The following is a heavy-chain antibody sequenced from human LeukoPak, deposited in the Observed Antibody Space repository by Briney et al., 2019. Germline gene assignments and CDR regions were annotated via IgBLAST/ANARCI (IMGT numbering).Heavy chain of an antibody. CDR3: ARDGTIAAAVADY. CDR1: GYTFTSYG. D-gene: IGHD6-13*01. CDR2: ISTYNDNT. Sequence: ASVKVSCKASGYTFTSYGISWVRQAPGQGLEWMGWISTYNDNTNNAQKLQGKITMTTDTSTSTAYMELRSLRSDDTAVYYCARDGTIAAAVADYWGQGTLVTVSS. V-gene: IGHV1-18*01. J-gene: IGHJ4*02.